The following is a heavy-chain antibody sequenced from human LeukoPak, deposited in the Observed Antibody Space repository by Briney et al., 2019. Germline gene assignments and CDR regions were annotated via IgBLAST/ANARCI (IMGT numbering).Heavy chain of an antibody. Sequence: ASVKVSCKASGYTFTSYGISWVRQAPGQGLEWMGWISAYNGNTNYAQKLQGRVTMTTDTSTSTAYMELRSLRSDDTAVYYCARAAYYGSSGYYAYWGQGTLVTVSS. CDR3: ARAAYYGSSGYYAY. CDR2: ISAYNGNT. V-gene: IGHV1-18*01. CDR1: GYTFTSYG. D-gene: IGHD3-22*01. J-gene: IGHJ4*02.